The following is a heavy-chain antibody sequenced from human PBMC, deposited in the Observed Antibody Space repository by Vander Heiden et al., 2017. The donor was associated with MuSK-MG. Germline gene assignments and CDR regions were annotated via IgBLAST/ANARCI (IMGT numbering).Heavy chain of an antibody. CDR1: GFTFSSYS. CDR3: ARATFLVRGVIAHYYYGMDV. V-gene: IGHV3-21*01. CDR2: ISSSSSYI. D-gene: IGHD3-10*01. J-gene: IGHJ6*02. Sequence: EVQLVESGGGLVKPGGSLRLSCAASGFTFSSYSRNWVRQAPGKGLEWVSSISSSSSYIYYADSVKGRFTISRDNAKNSLYLQMNSLRAEDTAVYYCARATFLVRGVIAHYYYGMDVWGQGTTVTVSS.